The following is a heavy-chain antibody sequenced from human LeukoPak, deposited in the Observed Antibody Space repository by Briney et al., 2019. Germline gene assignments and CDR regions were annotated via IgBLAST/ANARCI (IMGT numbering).Heavy chain of an antibody. CDR3: AKAGAKLGMWYYYYYMDV. CDR2: INPSGGST. CDR1: GYTFTSYY. J-gene: IGHJ6*03. Sequence: GASVKVSCKASGYTFTSYYMHWVRQAPGQGLEWMGIINPSGGSTSYAQKFQGRVTMTRDMSTSTVYMELSSLRSEDTAVYYCAKAGAKLGMWYYYYYMDVWGKGTTVTISS. D-gene: IGHD7-27*01. V-gene: IGHV1-46*01.